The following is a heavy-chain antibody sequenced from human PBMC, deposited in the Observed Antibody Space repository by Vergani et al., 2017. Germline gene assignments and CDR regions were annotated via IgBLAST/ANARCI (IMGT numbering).Heavy chain of an antibody. CDR1: GITFKSYA. CDR2: ISASGSST. Sequence: EVQLLESGGGLVQPGGSLRVSCAASGITFKSYAMSWVRQAPGKGLEWVSAISASGSSTHYADSLKGRFTISRDNSKNILYLQMNSLRAEDTAVYHCAKFPPQYTYGPSYYYYYMDVWGKGTTVTVSS. J-gene: IGHJ6*03. CDR3: AKFPPQYTYGPSYYYYYMDV. V-gene: IGHV3-23*01. D-gene: IGHD5-18*01.